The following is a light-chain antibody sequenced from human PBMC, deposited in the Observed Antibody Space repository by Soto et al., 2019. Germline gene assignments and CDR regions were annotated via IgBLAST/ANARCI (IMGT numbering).Light chain of an antibody. CDR1: QSVNSRY. CDR2: GAF. V-gene: IGKV3-20*01. CDR3: QQSPGT. J-gene: IGKJ1*01. Sequence: MVLTQSPGNLSLSPGERATLSCRASQSVNSRYLAWYQQKPGQAPRLVIYGAFIRATGIPDRFIGSGSGTDFSLTISRLEPEDFAVYYCQQSPGTFGQGTKVEIK.